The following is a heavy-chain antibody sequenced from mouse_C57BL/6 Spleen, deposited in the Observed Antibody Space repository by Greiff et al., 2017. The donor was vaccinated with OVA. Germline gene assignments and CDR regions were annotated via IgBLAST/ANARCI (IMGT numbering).Heavy chain of an antibody. CDR1: GYAFTNYL. V-gene: IGHV1-54*01. Sequence: QVQLQQSGAELVRPGTSVKVSCKASGYAFTNYLIEWVKQRPGQGLEWIGVINPGSGGTNYNEKFKGKATLTADKSSSTAYMQLSSLTSEDSAVYFGARGLYYYGSSPYYAMDYWGQGTSVTVSS. J-gene: IGHJ4*01. CDR3: ARGLYYYGSSPYYAMDY. CDR2: INPGSGGT. D-gene: IGHD1-1*01.